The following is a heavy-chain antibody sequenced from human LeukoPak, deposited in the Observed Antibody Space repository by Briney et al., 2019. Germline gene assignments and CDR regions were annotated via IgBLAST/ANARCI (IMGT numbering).Heavy chain of an antibody. CDR3: AKVRWGSDNALDS. Sequence: GGSLRLSCAASGFTFSGYAMSWVRQAPGKGLEWVSSISGSGTNTYYADSVKGRITISRDNAMNTLYHQMSSLRAEDPAVYYCAKVRWGSDNALDSWGQGTLVTGSS. J-gene: IGHJ4*02. V-gene: IGHV3-23*01. CDR1: GFTFSGYA. CDR2: ISGSGTNT. D-gene: IGHD3-16*01.